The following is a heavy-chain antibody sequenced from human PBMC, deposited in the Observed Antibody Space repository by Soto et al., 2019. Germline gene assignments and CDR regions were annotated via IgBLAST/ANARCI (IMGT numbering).Heavy chain of an antibody. D-gene: IGHD3-10*01. V-gene: IGHV1-18*01. CDR2: ISAYNGNT. CDR1: GYTFTSYG. Sequence: QVQLVQSGAEVKKPGASVKVSCKASGYTFTSYGIRWVRQAPGQGLEWMGWISAYNGNTNYAQKLQGRVTMTTDTYTSTAYMELRSLRSDDTAVYYCASGAITMRYRGYAFDIWGQGTMVTVSS. CDR3: ASGAITMRYRGYAFDI. J-gene: IGHJ3*02.